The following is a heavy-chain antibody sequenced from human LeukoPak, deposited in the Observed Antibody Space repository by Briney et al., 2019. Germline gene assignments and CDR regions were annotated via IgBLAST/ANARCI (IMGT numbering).Heavy chain of an antibody. CDR3: ARDGGLARVYYYYYGMDV. D-gene: IGHD3-10*01. CDR2: IYYSGST. Sequence: SETLSLTCTVSGGSIRSYYWSWIRQPPGKGRDWVGYIYYSGSTNYNPSLKSRVTISVDTSKNQFSLKLSSVTAADTAVYYCARDGGLARVYYYYYGMDVWGQGTTVTVSS. J-gene: IGHJ6*02. V-gene: IGHV4-59*01. CDR1: GGSIRSYY.